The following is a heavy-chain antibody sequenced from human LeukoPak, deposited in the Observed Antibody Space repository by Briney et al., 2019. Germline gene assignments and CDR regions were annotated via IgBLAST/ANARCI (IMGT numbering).Heavy chain of an antibody. CDR3: ARGLRTLYY. Sequence: PSETLSLTCAVYGGSFSGYYWSWIRQPPGKGLEWIGEINHSGSTNYNPSLKSRVTISVDASKNQFSLKLSSVTAADTAVYYCARGLRTLYYWGQGALVTVSS. CDR2: INHSGST. D-gene: IGHD4-17*01. CDR1: GGSFSGYY. V-gene: IGHV4-34*01. J-gene: IGHJ4*02.